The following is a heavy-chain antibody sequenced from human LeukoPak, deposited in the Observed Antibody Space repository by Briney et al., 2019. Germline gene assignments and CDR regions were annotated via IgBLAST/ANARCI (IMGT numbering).Heavy chain of an antibody. V-gene: IGHV3-66*02. CDR1: GFTVSSNY. J-gene: IGHJ6*03. CDR3: ASFYDFWAGYMDV. CDR2: IYSGGST. Sequence: GGSLRLSCAASGFTVSSNYMSWVRQAPGKGLEWVSVIYSGGSTYYADSVKGRFTISRDNSKNTLYLQMNSLRAEDTAVYYCASFYDFWAGYMDVWGKGTTVTVSS. D-gene: IGHD3-3*01.